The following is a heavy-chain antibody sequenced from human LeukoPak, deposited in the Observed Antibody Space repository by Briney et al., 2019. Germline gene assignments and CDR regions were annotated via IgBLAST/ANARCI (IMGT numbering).Heavy chain of an antibody. D-gene: IGHD6-13*01. V-gene: IGHV4-38-2*02. CDR1: GGSFSGYY. J-gene: IGHJ4*02. CDR3: ARDPTVASAGTTDY. CDR2: IYHSGST. Sequence: SETLSLTCAVYGGSFSGYYWGWIRQPPGKGLEWIGSIYHSGSTYQNPSLKSRVTLSVDPSKNQFSLKLSSVTAADTAVYYCARDPTVASAGTTDYWGQGTLVTVSS.